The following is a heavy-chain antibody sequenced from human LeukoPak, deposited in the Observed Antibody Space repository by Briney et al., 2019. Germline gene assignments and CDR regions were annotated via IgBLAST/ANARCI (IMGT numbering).Heavy chain of an antibody. V-gene: IGHV3-21*01. D-gene: IGHD6-19*01. CDR2: ISSSSSYI. CDR1: GFTFSSYS. Sequence: KPGGSLRLSCAASGFTFSSYSMNWVRQAPGKGLEWVSSISSSSSYIYYADSVKGRFSISRDNSKNTLYLQMNSLRTEDTAVYYCARNGYSSGWGHRLKYYFDYWGQGILVTVSS. J-gene: IGHJ4*02. CDR3: ARNGYSSGWGHRLKYYFDY.